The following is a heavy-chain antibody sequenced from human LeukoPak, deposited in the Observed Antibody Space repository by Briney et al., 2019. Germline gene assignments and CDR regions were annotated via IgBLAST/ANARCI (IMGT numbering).Heavy chain of an antibody. Sequence: ASVKVSCKASGYTFTSYDINWVRQATGQGPEWVGWMNPTSGNTGCAPKFQGRVTMTRNTSISTAYLELSSLISDDTAVYYCAARGARSSSLRPLDFWGQGTLVTVSS. V-gene: IGHV1-8*01. D-gene: IGHD6-6*01. CDR3: AARGARSSSLRPLDF. J-gene: IGHJ4*02. CDR2: MNPTSGNT. CDR1: GYTFTSYD.